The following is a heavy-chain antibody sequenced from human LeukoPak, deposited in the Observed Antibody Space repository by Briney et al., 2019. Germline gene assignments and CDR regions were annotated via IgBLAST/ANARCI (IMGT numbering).Heavy chain of an antibody. V-gene: IGHV4-4*07. CDR3: ARDKSSSKYYYYYMDV. J-gene: IGHJ6*03. Sequence: SETLSLTCTVSGGSISSYYWSWIRQPAGKGLEWIGRIYTSGSTNYNPSLKSRVTMSVDTSKNQFSLKLSSVTAADTAVYYCARDKSSSKYYYYYMDVWGKGTTVTVSS. CDR2: IYTSGST. CDR1: GGSISSYY. D-gene: IGHD6-6*01.